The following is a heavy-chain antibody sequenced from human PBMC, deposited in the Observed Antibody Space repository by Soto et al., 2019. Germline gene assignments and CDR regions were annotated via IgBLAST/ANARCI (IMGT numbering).Heavy chain of an antibody. CDR3: AREVTAGAYADMVATYFDY. CDR1: GGSIDSYY. J-gene: IGHJ4*02. D-gene: IGHD5-12*01. CDR2: IYYSGST. V-gene: IGHV4-59*01. Sequence: PSDTLSLTCTESGGSIDSYYGSWIRNPSLKGRKWIGYIYYSGSTNYNPSLKSRVTISVDTSKNQFSLKLSSVTAADTAVYYCAREVTAGAYADMVATYFDYWGQGTLVTGYS.